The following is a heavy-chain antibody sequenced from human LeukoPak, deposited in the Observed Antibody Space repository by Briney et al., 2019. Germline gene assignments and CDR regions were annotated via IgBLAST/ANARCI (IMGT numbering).Heavy chain of an antibody. CDR3: ARLTYYDFWSGYNYAFDI. CDR2: INPSSGGT. Sequence: GASVKVSCRASGYTFIAYYMHWVRQAPGQGLEWMGWINPSSGGTNYAQKFQGRVTMTRDTSISTAYMELSRLRSDDTAVYYCARLTYYDFWSGYNYAFDIWGQGTMVTVSS. V-gene: IGHV1-2*02. J-gene: IGHJ3*02. D-gene: IGHD3-3*01. CDR1: GYTFIAYY.